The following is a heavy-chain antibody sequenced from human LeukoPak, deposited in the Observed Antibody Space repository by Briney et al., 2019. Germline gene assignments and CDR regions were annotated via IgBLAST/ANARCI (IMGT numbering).Heavy chain of an antibody. CDR3: ATRRIPARGAFDI. CDR1: GGSFSGYY. J-gene: IGHJ3*02. Sequence: SETLSLTCAVYGGSFSGYYWSWIRQPPRKGLEWIGEINHSGSTNYNPSLKSRVTISVDTSKNQFSLKLSSVTAADTAVYYCATRRIPARGAFDIWGQGTMVTVSS. D-gene: IGHD6-6*01. V-gene: IGHV4-34*01. CDR2: INHSGST.